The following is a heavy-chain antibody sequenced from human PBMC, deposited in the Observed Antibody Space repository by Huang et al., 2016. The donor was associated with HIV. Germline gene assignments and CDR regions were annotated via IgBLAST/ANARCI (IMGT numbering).Heavy chain of an antibody. J-gene: IGHJ6*03. V-gene: IGHV3-73*01. CDR2: VRSRAWTYAT. Sequence: EVQLVESGGGLVQPGGSLKLSCAASEFSFSASTIHWVRQASGKGLEWVGHVRSRAWTYATAYAASVKGRFTISRDDSETTAFLQMSSLKTEDTAVYYCIRPSRGQLLSAGYKDVWGKGTTVTVSS. D-gene: IGHD2-2*01. CDR3: IRPSRGQLLSAGYKDV. CDR1: EFSFSAST.